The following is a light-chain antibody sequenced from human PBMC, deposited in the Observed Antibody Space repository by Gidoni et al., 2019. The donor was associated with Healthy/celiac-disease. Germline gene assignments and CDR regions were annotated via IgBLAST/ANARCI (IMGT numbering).Light chain of an antibody. CDR3: QQSYSTPWT. CDR1: QSISSY. CDR2: AAS. V-gene: IGKV1-39*01. Sequence: IHMTQSPSSLSASIGDRVTITCRASQSISSYLNWYQQKPGKAPNLLIYAASSLQSGVPSRFSGSGSGTDFTITISSMQHEDFATYYCQQSYSTPWTFGQGTKVEIK. J-gene: IGKJ1*01.